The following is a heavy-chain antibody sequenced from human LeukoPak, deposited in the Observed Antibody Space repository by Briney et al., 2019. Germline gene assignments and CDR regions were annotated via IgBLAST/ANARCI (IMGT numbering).Heavy chain of an antibody. V-gene: IGHV5-51*01. CDR2: IYPGDSDT. CDR3: ATHTGASTPLPWFDP. D-gene: IGHD2-15*01. CDR1: GYSFTSYW. Sequence: GESLKISCKGSGYSFTSYWIGWVRQMPGKGLEWMGIIYPGDSDTRYSPSFQGQVIISADKSISTAYLQWSSLKASDTAMYYCATHTGASTPLPWFDPWGQGTLVTVSS. J-gene: IGHJ5*02.